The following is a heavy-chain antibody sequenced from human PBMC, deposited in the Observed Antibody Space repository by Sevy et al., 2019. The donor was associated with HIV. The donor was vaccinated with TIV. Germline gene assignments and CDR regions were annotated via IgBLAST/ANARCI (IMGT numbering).Heavy chain of an antibody. CDR1: GFTFSSYA. D-gene: IGHD3-3*01. J-gene: IGHJ4*02. CDR3: AKDPRVSRGRRADFWSCYPQSGYYFDY. Sequence: GGSLRLSCAASGFTFSSYAMSWVRQAPGKGLEWVSAISGSGGSTYYAYSVKGRFTISRDNSKNTLYLQMNSLRAEDTAVYYCAKDPRVSRGRRADFWSCYPQSGYYFDYWGQGTLVTVSS. CDR2: ISGSGGST. V-gene: IGHV3-23*01.